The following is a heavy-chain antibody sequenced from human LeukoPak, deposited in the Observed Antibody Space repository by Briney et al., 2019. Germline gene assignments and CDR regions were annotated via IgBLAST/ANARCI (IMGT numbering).Heavy chain of an antibody. Sequence: ASVEVSCKASGYTFTGYYMHWVRQAPGQGLEWMGWINPNSGGTNYAQKLQGRVTMTTDTSTSTAYMELRSLRSDDTAVYYCARDLGPTYYDYVWGSYRLDYWGQGTLVTVSS. CDR3: ARDLGPTYYDYVWGSYRLDY. D-gene: IGHD3-16*02. CDR1: GYTFTGYY. CDR2: INPNSGGT. V-gene: IGHV1-2*02. J-gene: IGHJ4*02.